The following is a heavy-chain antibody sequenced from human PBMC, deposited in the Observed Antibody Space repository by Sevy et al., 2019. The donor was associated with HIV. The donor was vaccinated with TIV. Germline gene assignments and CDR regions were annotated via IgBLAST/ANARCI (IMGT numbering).Heavy chain of an antibody. D-gene: IGHD6-19*01. J-gene: IGHJ6*02. CDR1: GYTFTGYY. Sequence: ASVKVSCKASGYTFTGYYIHWVRQAPGQGLEWMGWINPNTGGTNFAQKFQGWVTMTRDTSITTAYMELSRLRSDDTAVYYCARDRTSSSVWLGNYYYDMDVWGQGTTVTVSS. V-gene: IGHV1-2*04. CDR3: ARDRTSSSVWLGNYYYDMDV. CDR2: INPNTGGT.